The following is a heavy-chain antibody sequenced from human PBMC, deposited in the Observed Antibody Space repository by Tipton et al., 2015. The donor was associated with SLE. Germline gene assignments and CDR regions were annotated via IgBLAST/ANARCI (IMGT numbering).Heavy chain of an antibody. D-gene: IGHD3-22*01. Sequence: GLVKPSETLSLTCTVSGGSLTNYYWNWIRQPPGKGLEWIGRSGSTYYNPSLKSRVSTSVDTSKNQFSLKLTSVTAADTAVYYCARHFPRHYDSRTYSEAFDIWGQGTMVTVSS. V-gene: IGHV4-39*01. CDR2: SGST. CDR1: GGSLTNYY. CDR3: ARHFPRHYDSRTYSEAFDI. J-gene: IGHJ3*02.